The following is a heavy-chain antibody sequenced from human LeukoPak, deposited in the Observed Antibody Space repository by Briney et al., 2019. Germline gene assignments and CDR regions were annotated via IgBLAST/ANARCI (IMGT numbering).Heavy chain of an antibody. CDR3: ARDQGDYDYVWGSYRPFDY. Sequence: GGSLRLSCAASGFTFSSYSMNWVRQAPGKGLEWVSSISSSSSHIYYADSVKGRFTISRDNAKNSLYLQMNSLRAEDTAVYYCARDQGDYDYVWGSYRPFDYWGQGTLVTVSS. D-gene: IGHD3-16*02. CDR1: GFTFSSYS. V-gene: IGHV3-21*01. CDR2: ISSSSSHI. J-gene: IGHJ4*02.